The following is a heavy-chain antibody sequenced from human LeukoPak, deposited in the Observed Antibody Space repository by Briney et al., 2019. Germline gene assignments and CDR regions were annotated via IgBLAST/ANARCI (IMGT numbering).Heavy chain of an antibody. CDR1: GGSFSGYY. CDR2: INHSGST. D-gene: IGHD3-22*01. V-gene: IGHV4-34*01. CDR3: ATRRARSEGYYSHFDY. Sequence: SETLSLTRAVYGGSFSGYYWSWIRQPPGKGLEWIGEINHSGSTNYNPSLKSRVTISVDTSKNQFSLKLSSVTAADTAVYYCATRRARSEGYYSHFDYWGQGTLVTVSS. J-gene: IGHJ4*02.